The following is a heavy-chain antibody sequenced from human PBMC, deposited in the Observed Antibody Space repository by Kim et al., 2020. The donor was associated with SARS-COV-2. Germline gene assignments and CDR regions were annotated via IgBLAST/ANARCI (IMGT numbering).Heavy chain of an antibody. V-gene: IGHV3-9*01. CDR1: GFTFDDYA. CDR3: AKLWFGVDWANH. CDR2: ISWNSGSI. D-gene: IGHD3-10*01. Sequence: GGSLRLSCAASGFTFDDYAMHWVRQAPGKGLEWVSGISWNSGSIGYADSVKGRFTISRDNAKNSLYLQMNSLRAEDTALYYCAKLWFGVDWANHWGQGTLDTVSS. J-gene: IGHJ5*02.